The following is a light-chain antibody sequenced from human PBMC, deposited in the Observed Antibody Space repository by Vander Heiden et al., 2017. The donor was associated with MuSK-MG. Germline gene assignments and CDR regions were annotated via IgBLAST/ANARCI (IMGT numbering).Light chain of an antibody. J-gene: IGKJ5*01. V-gene: IGKV1-12*01. CDR1: QDTGKW. Sequence: DIQMTQSPPSVSASVGDRVTTTCRASQDTGKWLAWYQQKPGRAPNLLIYATANLETGIPPRFSGAGSGTHFTLTINGLQPEDFATYYCQQAKSYPITFGQGTRLETK. CDR2: ATA. CDR3: QQAKSYPIT.